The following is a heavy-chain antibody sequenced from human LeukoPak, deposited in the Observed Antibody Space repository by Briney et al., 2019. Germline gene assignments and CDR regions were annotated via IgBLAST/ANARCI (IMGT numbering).Heavy chain of an antibody. Sequence: ASVKVSCKASGYTFTSYGISWVRQAPGQGLEWMGWISAYNGNTNYAQKLQGRVTMTTDTSTSTAYMELRSLRSDDTAVYYCARGGEVELRYFDWVPPFDYWGQGTLVTVSS. J-gene: IGHJ4*02. CDR2: ISAYNGNT. CDR3: ARGGEVELRYFDWVPPFDY. D-gene: IGHD3-9*01. V-gene: IGHV1-18*01. CDR1: GYTFTSYG.